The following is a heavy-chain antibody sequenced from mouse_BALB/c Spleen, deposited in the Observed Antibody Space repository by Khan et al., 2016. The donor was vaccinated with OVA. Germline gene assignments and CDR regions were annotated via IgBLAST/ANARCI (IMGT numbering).Heavy chain of an antibody. D-gene: IGHD1-1*01. CDR1: GYSITSDYA. CDR3: ARVYGGDFDY. CDR2: ISYSGNT. V-gene: IGHV3-2*02. J-gene: IGHJ2*01. Sequence: EVKLLESGPGLVKPSQSLFLTCTVTGYSITSDYAWNWIRQFPGNKLEWMGFISYSGNTNYNPSLKSRISITRDTSKNQFFLQLNSVTTEDTARYYCARVYGGDFDYWGQGTTLTVSS.